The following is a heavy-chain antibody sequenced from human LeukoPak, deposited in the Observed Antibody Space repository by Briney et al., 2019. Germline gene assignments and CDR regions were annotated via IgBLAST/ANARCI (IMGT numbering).Heavy chain of an antibody. CDR1: GLTFSSYA. CDR2: ISGSGDST. CDR3: AIDQDWLAATGSFDY. Sequence: PGGSLRLSCAASGLTFSSYAMSWVRQAPGKGLEWVSAISGSGDSTYYADSVKGRFTISRDNSKNTLYLQVNSLRAEDTAVYYCAIDQDWLAATGSFDYWGQGTLVTVSS. V-gene: IGHV3-23*01. J-gene: IGHJ4*02. D-gene: IGHD6-13*01.